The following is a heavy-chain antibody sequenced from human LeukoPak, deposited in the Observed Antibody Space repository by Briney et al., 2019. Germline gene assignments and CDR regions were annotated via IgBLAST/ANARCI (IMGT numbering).Heavy chain of an antibody. V-gene: IGHV4-59*01. CDR2: IYYSGST. Sequence: PSETLSLTCTVSGGSISSYYWSWIRQPPGKGLEWIGYIYYSGSTNYNPSLKSRVTISVDTSKNQFSLKLSSVTAADTAVYYCARARRNPHFGYYYSYMDVWGKGTTVTVSS. J-gene: IGHJ6*03. CDR1: GGSISSYY. D-gene: IGHD1-14*01. CDR3: ARARRNPHFGYYYSYMDV.